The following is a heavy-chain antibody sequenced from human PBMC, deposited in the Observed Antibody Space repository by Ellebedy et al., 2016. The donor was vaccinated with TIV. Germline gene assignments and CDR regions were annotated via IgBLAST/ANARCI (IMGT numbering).Heavy chain of an antibody. V-gene: IGHV3-48*03. Sequence: GGSLRLSCAASGFTFSSYEMNWVRQAPGKGLEWVSYISSSGSTIYYADSVKGRFTISRDNAKNSLYLQMNSLRAEDTAVYYCASSHYYYGMDVWGQGTTVTVSS. CDR2: ISSSGSTI. CDR1: GFTFSSYE. J-gene: IGHJ6*02. CDR3: ASSHYYYGMDV.